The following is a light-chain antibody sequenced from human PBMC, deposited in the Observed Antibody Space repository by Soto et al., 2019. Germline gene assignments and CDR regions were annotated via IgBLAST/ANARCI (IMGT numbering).Light chain of an antibody. CDR3: SSYTTSNTRQIV. CDR1: SSDVCGYNN. Sequence: HSARAQPASGSGAPGHAITISRPGTSSDVCGYNNASWYPHHPGKAPKLMIFDVSNRPSGVSNRFSGSKSGNTASLTISGLQPEDEADYYCSSYTTSNTRQIVFGTGTKVTVL. V-gene: IGLV2-14*03. CDR2: DVS. J-gene: IGLJ1*01.